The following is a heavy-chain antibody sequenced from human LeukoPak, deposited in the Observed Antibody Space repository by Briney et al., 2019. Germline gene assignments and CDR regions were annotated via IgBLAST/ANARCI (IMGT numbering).Heavy chain of an antibody. V-gene: IGHV4-61*08. J-gene: IGHJ6*03. CDR1: GGSVGSISDYY. D-gene: IGHD6-13*01. CDR3: ARGELQQSFESTYTNYYRYFYMDV. CDR2: IFYSCNT. Sequence: PSETLSLTCTVSGGSVGSISDYYWSWIRQRPGKGLESIGYIFYSCNTNYNPSLKSRVTISLDTSKNQFSLKLSSVTAADTAVYYCARGELQQSFESTYTNYYRYFYMDVWAKGTTVTVSS.